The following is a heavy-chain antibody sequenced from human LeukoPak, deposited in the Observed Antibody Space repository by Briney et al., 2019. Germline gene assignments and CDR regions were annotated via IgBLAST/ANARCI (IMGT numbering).Heavy chain of an antibody. CDR1: GFTFSSYE. CDR2: ISSSVSTI. Sequence: PGGSRRLSCAASGFTFSSYEMNWVRQAPGKGLEWVSYISSSVSTIYYADSVKGRFTISRDNAKNALYLQMNSLRVEDTAVYYCARDGRCGGDCYASWGQGTLVTVSS. V-gene: IGHV3-48*03. J-gene: IGHJ4*02. CDR3: ARDGRCGGDCYAS. D-gene: IGHD2-21*02.